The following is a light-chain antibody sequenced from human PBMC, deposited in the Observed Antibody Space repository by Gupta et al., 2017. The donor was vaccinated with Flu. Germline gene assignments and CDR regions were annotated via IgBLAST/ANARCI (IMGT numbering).Light chain of an antibody. CDR2: GAS. CDR1: QSVSSNY. V-gene: IGKV3-20*01. CDR3: QRYGSSPSYT. J-gene: IGKJ2*01. Sequence: EIVLTQSPGTLSLSPGERATLSCRASQSVSSNYLAWYQQKPGQAPRLLIYGASSRATGIPDRFSGSGYGTDFTLTISRREPEDFAVYYCQRYGSSPSYTFGQGTKLEIK.